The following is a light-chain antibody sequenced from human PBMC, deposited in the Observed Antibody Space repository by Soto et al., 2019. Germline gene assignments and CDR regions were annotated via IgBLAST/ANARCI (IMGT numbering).Light chain of an antibody. CDR2: DAS. CDR3: QQYNFWPPLT. Sequence: EIVMTQSPATLSVSPGERATLSCRASQSVNSNLAWYRQKPGQAPRLLISDASTRATGVPARFSGSGSGTEFTLTISSLQSEDSGIYYCQQYNFWPPLTLGGGTKLEIK. V-gene: IGKV3-15*01. CDR1: QSVNSN. J-gene: IGKJ4*01.